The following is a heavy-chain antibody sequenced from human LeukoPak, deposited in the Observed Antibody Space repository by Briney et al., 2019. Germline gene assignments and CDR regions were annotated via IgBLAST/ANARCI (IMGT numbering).Heavy chain of an antibody. CDR1: GYTFTGYY. D-gene: IGHD3-22*01. V-gene: IGHV1-2*02. J-gene: IGHJ4*02. Sequence: ASVKVSCKASGYTFTGYYMHWVRQAPGQGLEWMGWINPNSGGTNYAQKFQGRVTMTRDTSISTAYMELSRLRSEDTAVYYCATVNHYDSSVLPYWGQGTLVTVSS. CDR2: INPNSGGT. CDR3: ATVNHYDSSVLPY.